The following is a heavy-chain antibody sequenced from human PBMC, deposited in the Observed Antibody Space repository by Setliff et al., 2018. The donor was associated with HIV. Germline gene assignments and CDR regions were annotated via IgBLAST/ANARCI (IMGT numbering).Heavy chain of an antibody. V-gene: IGHV1-3*01. Sequence: ASVKVSCKASGYTLTTYSIHWVRQAPGQSLEWMGWINVGKGDTKYSQELQGRITITRDTSANTAYMELSSLRSDDTAVYFCARGALLAVFDFDHWGHGTLGTAPQ. J-gene: IGHJ4*01. CDR3: ARGALLAVFDFDH. CDR1: GYTLTTYS. CDR2: INVGKGDT. D-gene: IGHD3-10*01.